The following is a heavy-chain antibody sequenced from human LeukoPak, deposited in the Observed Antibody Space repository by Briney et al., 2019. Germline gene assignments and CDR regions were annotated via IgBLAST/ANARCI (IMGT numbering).Heavy chain of an antibody. CDR3: AASTKHTAMVDY. J-gene: IGHJ4*02. V-gene: IGHV3-21*01. CDR1: GFTFSSDS. CDR2: IGSSSSYI. D-gene: IGHD5-18*01. Sequence: AGSLRLACAASGFTFSSDSMNWVRQAPGKGLEWVSSIGSSSSYIYYADSVKGRFTISRDNAKNSLHLQMNSLRAEDTAVYYGAASTKHTAMVDYWGQGTLVAVSS.